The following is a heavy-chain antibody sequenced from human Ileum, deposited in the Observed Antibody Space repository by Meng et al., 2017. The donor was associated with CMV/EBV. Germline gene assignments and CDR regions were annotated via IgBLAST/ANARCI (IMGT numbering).Heavy chain of an antibody. CDR2: LYWTGDN. D-gene: IGHD5-24*01. CDR1: GFSLTRGVG. V-gene: IGHV2-5*01. J-gene: IGHJ1*01. CDR3: AHTAGWLSFH. Sequence: QITLKESGPTVVKPTQTLTLTCTFSGFSLTRGVGVGWIRQPPGKPLEWLALLYWTGDNHYSPSLKSRLTISKDTSKNQVFLSMTNMDPLDTGTYYCAHTAGWLSFHWGPGALVTVSS.